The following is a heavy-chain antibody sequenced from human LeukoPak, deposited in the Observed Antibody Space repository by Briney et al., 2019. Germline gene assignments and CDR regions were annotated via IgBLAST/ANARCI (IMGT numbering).Heavy chain of an antibody. V-gene: IGHV1-18*01. D-gene: IGHD3-3*01. J-gene: IGHJ5*02. CDR2: IRPYNGDT. CDR1: GYTFTDYG. Sequence: ASVKVSCKASGYTFTDYGITWVRQAPGQGLEWMGWIRPYNGDTISAQKFHDRVTMTTDTSTSTAYMELRNLKSDDTAVYYCARISFDITNRGVHGWFDPWGQGTLVTVSS. CDR3: ARISFDITNRGVHGWFDP.